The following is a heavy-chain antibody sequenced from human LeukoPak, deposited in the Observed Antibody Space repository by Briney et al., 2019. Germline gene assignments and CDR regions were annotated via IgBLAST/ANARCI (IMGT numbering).Heavy chain of an antibody. CDR3: ARKIAAAGRHYFDY. CDR2: ISSSGSSI. Sequence: PGGSLRLSCAASGFTSSSYSMNWVRQAPGKGLEWVSYISSSGSSISDADSVKGRFTISRDNAKNSLYLQMTSLRAEDTAIYYCARKIAAAGRHYFDYWGQGTLVTVSS. V-gene: IGHV3-48*04. J-gene: IGHJ4*02. CDR1: GFTSSSYS. D-gene: IGHD6-13*01.